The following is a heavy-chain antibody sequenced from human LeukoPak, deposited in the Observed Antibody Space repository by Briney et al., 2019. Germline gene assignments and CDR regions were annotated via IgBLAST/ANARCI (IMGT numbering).Heavy chain of an antibody. CDR3: AKGDVAAAGTLGFDY. CDR1: GYTFTSYA. Sequence: SVKVSCKASGYTFTSYAMHWVRQAPGQRREWMGWINAGNGNTKYSQKFQGRVTITRDTSASTAYMELSSLRAEDTAVYYCAKGDVAAAGTLGFDYWGQGTLVTVSS. V-gene: IGHV1-3*01. D-gene: IGHD6-13*01. J-gene: IGHJ4*02. CDR2: INAGNGNT.